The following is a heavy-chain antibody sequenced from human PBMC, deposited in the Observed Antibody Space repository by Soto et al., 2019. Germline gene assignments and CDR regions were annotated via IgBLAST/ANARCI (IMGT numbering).Heavy chain of an antibody. V-gene: IGHV5-51*01. Sequence: GESLKISCKGSGYSFTNYWVGWVRQMPGKGLEWMGMIYPGDSDTRYSPPFQAHVTISTDKSISTAYLQWSSLKASDTAIYYCARMDSSGLGIDYWGQGTLVTVSS. CDR3: ARMDSSGLGIDY. J-gene: IGHJ4*02. CDR1: GYSFTNYW. CDR2: IYPGDSDT. D-gene: IGHD3-22*01.